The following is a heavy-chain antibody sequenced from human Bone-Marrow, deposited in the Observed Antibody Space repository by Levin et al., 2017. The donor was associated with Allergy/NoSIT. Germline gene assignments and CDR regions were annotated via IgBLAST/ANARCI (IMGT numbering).Heavy chain of an antibody. Sequence: PSQTLSLTCTVSGGSISSSSYYWGWIRQPPGKGLEWIGSIYYSGSTYYNPSLKSRVTISVDTSKNQFSLKLSSVTAADTAVYYCARHSVVVVAATRVGWFDPWGQGTLVTVSS. CDR3: ARHSVVVVAATRVGWFDP. CDR2: IYYSGST. CDR1: GGSISSSSYY. V-gene: IGHV4-39*01. D-gene: IGHD2-15*01. J-gene: IGHJ5*02.